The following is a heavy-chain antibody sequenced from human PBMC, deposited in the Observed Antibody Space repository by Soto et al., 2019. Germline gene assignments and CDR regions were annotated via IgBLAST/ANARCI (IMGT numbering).Heavy chain of an antibody. V-gene: IGHV4-59*01. J-gene: IGHJ5*02. D-gene: IGHD3-10*01. CDR1: GGSISSYY. CDR2: IYYSGST. Sequence: NPSETLSLTCTVSGGSISSYYWSWIRQPPGKGLEWIGYIYYSGSTNYNPSLKSRVTISVDTSKNQFSLKLSSVTAADTAVYYCARGYGSGSYIWFDPWGQGTLVTVSS. CDR3: ARGYGSGSYIWFDP.